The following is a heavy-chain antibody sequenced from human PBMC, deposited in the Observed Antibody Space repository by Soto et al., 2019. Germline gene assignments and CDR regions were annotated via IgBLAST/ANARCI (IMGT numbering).Heavy chain of an antibody. D-gene: IGHD2-2*01. J-gene: IGHJ4*02. Sequence: QVQLQESGPGLVKPSETLSLTCTVSGGSISSYYWSWIRQPPGKELEWIGYTDYSGSTNYNPSLKNRVTISVDTSKNVFSLKLSSVTAADTAVYYCAIVRRSADPYPAFDYWGRGALVTVSS. CDR2: TDYSGST. V-gene: IGHV4-59*01. CDR3: AIVRRSADPYPAFDY. CDR1: GGSISSYY.